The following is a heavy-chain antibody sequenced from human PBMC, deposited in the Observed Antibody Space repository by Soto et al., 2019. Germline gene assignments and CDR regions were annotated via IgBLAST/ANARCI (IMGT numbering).Heavy chain of an antibody. D-gene: IGHD3-22*01. Sequence: SETLSLTCAVYGGSFSGYYWSWIRQPPGKGLEWIGEINHSGSTNYNPSLKSRVTISVDTSKNQFSLKLSSVTAADSAVYYCARVPYVAYYDSSGYYSPALDYWGQGTLV. V-gene: IGHV4-34*01. CDR2: INHSGST. CDR1: GGSFSGYY. J-gene: IGHJ4*02. CDR3: ARVPYVAYYDSSGYYSPALDY.